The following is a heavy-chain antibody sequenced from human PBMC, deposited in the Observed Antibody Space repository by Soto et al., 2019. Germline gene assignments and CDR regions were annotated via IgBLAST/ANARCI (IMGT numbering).Heavy chain of an antibody. V-gene: IGHV3-23*01. Sequence: GGSLSLSCAASGFNFRNFAMSWVRQAPGEGLESVSAISASGDTTYYADSVKGRFTISRDNSKNTLYLQMNSLRAEDTALYYCAKPPAWQLLQGSSFYFDYWGQGALVTVSS. CDR3: AKPPAWQLLQGSSFYFDY. D-gene: IGHD3-10*01. CDR1: GFNFRNFA. CDR2: ISASGDTT. J-gene: IGHJ4*02.